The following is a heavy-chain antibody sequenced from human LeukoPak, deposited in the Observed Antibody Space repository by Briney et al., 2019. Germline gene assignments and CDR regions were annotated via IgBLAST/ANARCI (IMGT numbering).Heavy chain of an antibody. V-gene: IGHV3-48*03. D-gene: IGHD7-27*01. CDR3: ARGNWVEDGYFDY. CDR1: GFTFSSYE. J-gene: IGHJ4*02. CDR2: ISSSGSTI. Sequence: GGSLRLSCAASGFTFSSYEMNWVRQAPGKGLEWVSYISSSGSTIYYADSVEGRFTISRDNAKNSLYLQLDSLRAEDTVVNYLARGNWVEDGYFDYSGQGTPVTASS.